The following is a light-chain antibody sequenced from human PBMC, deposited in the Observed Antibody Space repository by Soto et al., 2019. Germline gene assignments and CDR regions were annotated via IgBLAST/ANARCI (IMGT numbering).Light chain of an antibody. CDR3: QQSFSTPPT. J-gene: IGKJ1*01. Sequence: DIQLTQSPSSLSASLGGSGSISCRAIQNIDNNLHWYRQKSGKAPEVLIYAASTLRDGVSLRFSGSGSGPDFTLTISSLQPEDFASYYCQQSFSTPPTYGQGTKVDNK. CDR1: QNIDNN. V-gene: IGKV1-39*01. CDR2: AAS.